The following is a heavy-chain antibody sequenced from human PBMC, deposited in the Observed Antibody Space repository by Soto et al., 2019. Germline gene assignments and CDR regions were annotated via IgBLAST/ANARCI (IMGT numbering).Heavy chain of an antibody. CDR3: ARGPHSMVRRVPQFDP. CDR1: GGSISSGDYY. V-gene: IGHV4-31*03. CDR2: IYYSGRT. Sequence: QVQLQESGPGLVKPSQTLSLTCSVSGGSISSGDYYWAWIRQHPGKGLEWIGYIYYSGRTYDNPSLRSRITLSADTTKNQFSLKLSSVTAADTAVYYCARGPHSMVRRVPQFDPWRQGTLVTVSS. D-gene: IGHD3-10*01. J-gene: IGHJ5*02.